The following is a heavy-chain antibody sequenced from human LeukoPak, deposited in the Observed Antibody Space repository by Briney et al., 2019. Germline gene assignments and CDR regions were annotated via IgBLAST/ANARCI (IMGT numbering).Heavy chain of an antibody. CDR1: GGSISSYY. V-gene: IGHV4-59*01. CDR2: IYYSGST. D-gene: IGHD3-22*01. J-gene: IGHJ6*02. CDR3: ARDRRYYDTSGTVYYDAMDV. Sequence: SETLSLTCTVSGGSISSYYWSWVRQPPGKGLEWIGYIYYSGSTNYKPSLTSRVTISVDTSKNQFSLKLSSVTAADTAVYYCARDRRYYDTSGTVYYDAMDVWGQGTTVTVSS.